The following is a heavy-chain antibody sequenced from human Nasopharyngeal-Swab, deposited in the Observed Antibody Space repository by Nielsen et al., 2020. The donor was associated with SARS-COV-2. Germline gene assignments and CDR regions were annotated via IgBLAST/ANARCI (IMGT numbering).Heavy chain of an antibody. D-gene: IGHD2-15*01. J-gene: IGHJ2*01. V-gene: IGHV3-11*01. CDR1: GFSFSDYY. CDR3: AKRLAGYCSGGSCPRGWYFDL. Sequence: GESLKISCAASGFSFSDYYMSWIRQAPGKGLECVSYITSGGSIIYTADSVKGRFTISRDNAKNSLYLLMNSLRAEDTAVYYCAKRLAGYCSGGSCPRGWYFDLWGRGTLVTVSS. CDR2: ITSGGSII.